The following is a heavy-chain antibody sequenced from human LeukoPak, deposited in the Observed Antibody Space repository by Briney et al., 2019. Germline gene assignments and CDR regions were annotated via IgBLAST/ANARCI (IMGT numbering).Heavy chain of an antibody. CDR3: TTSDINYRPFDN. Sequence: PGGSLRLSCAASGFTFSNYWMHWVRQAPGKWLEWVANIKQDGSYKQYVDSVKGRFTISRDNAQNSLYLQVSSLRAEDTAVYYCTTSDINYRPFDNWGQGTLVTVSS. J-gene: IGHJ4*02. CDR1: GFTFSNYW. D-gene: IGHD4-11*01. V-gene: IGHV3-7*01. CDR2: IKQDGSYK.